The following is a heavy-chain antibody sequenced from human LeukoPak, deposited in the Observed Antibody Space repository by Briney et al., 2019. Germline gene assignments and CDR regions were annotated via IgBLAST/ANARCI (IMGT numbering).Heavy chain of an antibody. Sequence: ASVKVSCKASGYTFTSYYMHWVRQAPGQGLEWMGIINPSGGSTSYAQKFQGRVTMTRDTSTSTVYMELSSLRSEDTAVYYCARDRAIGYDSSGYYVGYWGQGTLVTVSP. CDR2: INPSGGST. J-gene: IGHJ4*02. D-gene: IGHD3-22*01. CDR1: GYTFTSYY. CDR3: ARDRAIGYDSSGYYVGY. V-gene: IGHV1-46*01.